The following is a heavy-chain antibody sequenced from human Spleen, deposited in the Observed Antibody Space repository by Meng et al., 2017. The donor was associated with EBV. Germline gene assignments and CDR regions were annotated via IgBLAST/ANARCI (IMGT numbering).Heavy chain of an antibody. D-gene: IGHD1-26*01. CDR2: IFHSGST. CDR3: ARDVYSGRYYAYGH. J-gene: IGHJ4*02. CDR1: GRFTIGAYW. Sequence: VRLQGGGPGRGKPLGSLSLPCAVPGRFTIGAYWCTWVRQPPGKGLEWIGEIFHSGSTNYNPSLKSRVTISVDTSKNQFSLNLTSVTAADTAVYYCARDVYSGRYYAYGHWGQGTLVTVSS. V-gene: IGHV4-4*02.